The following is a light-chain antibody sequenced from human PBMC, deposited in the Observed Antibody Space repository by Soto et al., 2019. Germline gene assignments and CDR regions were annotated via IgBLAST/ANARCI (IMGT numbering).Light chain of an antibody. Sequence: EIVLTQSPATLSLSPGERDTLSCRASQSVSRYLAWYQQKPGQAPRLLIYDASNRATGIPARFSGGGSGTVFTLTISRLEPEDFAAYYCQQRSNWPWTFGQGTKVDIK. CDR1: QSVSRY. CDR3: QQRSNWPWT. V-gene: IGKV3-11*01. J-gene: IGKJ1*01. CDR2: DAS.